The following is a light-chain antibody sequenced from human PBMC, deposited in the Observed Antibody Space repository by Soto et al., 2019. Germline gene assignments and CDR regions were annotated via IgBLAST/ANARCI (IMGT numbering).Light chain of an antibody. CDR2: GAS. J-gene: IGKJ1*01. Sequence: EGVMSLSPANLSVSPGERPTLSCRSSQGISPLTFAWYQQTPGQAPRLLIYGASTRATGVPARFSGTACGTEFTLTSSSLQSEDFALYYCQQYNDWPLTFGQGTKVDIK. V-gene: IGKV3-15*01. CDR1: QGISPLT. CDR3: QQYNDWPLT.